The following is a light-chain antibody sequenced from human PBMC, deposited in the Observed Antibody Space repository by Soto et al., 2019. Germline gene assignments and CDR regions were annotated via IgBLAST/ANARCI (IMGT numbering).Light chain of an antibody. V-gene: IGKV1-17*01. CDR2: AAS. CDR1: QGIRND. J-gene: IGKJ1*01. CDR3: LQHSTYPLT. Sequence: DIQMTQFPSSLSASVGDRVTITCRASQGIRNDLGGYQQKPGKAPKRLIYAASSLQSGVLSRFSGSGSGTEFTLAISSLQPEDSATFYCLQHSTYPLTFGQGTKVEIK.